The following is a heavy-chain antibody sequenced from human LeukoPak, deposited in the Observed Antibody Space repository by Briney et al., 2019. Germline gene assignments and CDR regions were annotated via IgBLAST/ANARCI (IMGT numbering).Heavy chain of an antibody. D-gene: IGHD2/OR15-2a*01. Sequence: SETLSLTCTVSGGSISTYYWNWIWQPAGKGLEWIGRMYSSGSTNYNPSLKSRVTMSVDTSKNQFSLKVSSVTAADTAMYYCAREITSGYYFLDYWGQGTLVTVSS. CDR1: GGSISTYY. V-gene: IGHV4-4*07. CDR3: AREITSGYYFLDY. J-gene: IGHJ4*02. CDR2: MYSSGST.